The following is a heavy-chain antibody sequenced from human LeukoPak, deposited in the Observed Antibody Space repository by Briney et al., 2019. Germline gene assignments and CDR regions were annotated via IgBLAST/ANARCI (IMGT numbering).Heavy chain of an antibody. CDR3: ARGLFDYGDYVLDY. D-gene: IGHD4-17*01. CDR1: GYTFTSYD. Sequence: ASVKVSCKASGYTFTSYDINWVRQATGQGLEWMGWMNPNSGNTGYAQKFQGRVTMTRNTSISTAYMELSSLRSEDTAVYYCARGLFDYGDYVLDYWGQGTLVTVSS. CDR2: MNPNSGNT. V-gene: IGHV1-8*01. J-gene: IGHJ4*02.